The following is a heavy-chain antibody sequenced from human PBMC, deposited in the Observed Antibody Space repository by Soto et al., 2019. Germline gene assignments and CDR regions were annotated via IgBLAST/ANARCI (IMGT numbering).Heavy chain of an antibody. J-gene: IGHJ5*02. CDR2: IYPGDSDT. V-gene: IGHV5-51*01. D-gene: IGHD2-15*01. CDR3: ARYGVVAATRDNWFDP. Sequence: ESMKISCKGSGYSFTSYWIGWVRQIPGKGLEWMGIIYPGDSDTRYSPSFQGQVTISAGKSISTAYLQWSSLKASDTAMYYCARYGVVAATRDNWFDPWGQGTLVTVSS. CDR1: GYSFTSYW.